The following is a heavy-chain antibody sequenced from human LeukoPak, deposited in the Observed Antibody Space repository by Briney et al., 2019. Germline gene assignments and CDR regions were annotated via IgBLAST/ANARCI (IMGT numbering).Heavy chain of an antibody. CDR2: ITHNGGRT. V-gene: IGHV3-23*01. J-gene: IGHJ4*02. CDR1: GFTFSNYA. Sequence: GGSLRLSCAASGFTFSNYALSWVRQAPGRGLDWVSLITHNGGRTYYADSVKGRFTVSRDNSRNTLYLQINSLRAEDTAVYYCAKNDDGGWLEGYWGQGTLVTVSS. D-gene: IGHD6-19*01. CDR3: AKNDDGGWLEGY.